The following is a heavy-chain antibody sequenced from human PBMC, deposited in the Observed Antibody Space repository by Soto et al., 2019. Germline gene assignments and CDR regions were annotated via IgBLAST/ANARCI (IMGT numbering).Heavy chain of an antibody. CDR1: GGTFSSYA. CDR3: ASHPRIAAAPYYFDY. CDR2: IIPIFGTA. J-gene: IGHJ4*02. D-gene: IGHD6-13*01. V-gene: IGHV1-69*13. Sequence: GASVKVSCKASGGTFSSYAISWVRQAPGQGLEWMGGIIPIFGTANYAQKFQGRVTITADESTSTAYMELSSLRSEDTAAYYCASHPRIAAAPYYFDYWGQGTLVTVSS.